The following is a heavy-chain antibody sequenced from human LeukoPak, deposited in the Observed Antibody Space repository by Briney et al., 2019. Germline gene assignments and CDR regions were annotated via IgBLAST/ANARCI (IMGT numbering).Heavy chain of an antibody. V-gene: IGHV1-8*01. CDR3: ARGARGYSYGYKVPDFDY. D-gene: IGHD5-18*01. Sequence: GASVKVSCTASGYTFTSYDINWVRQATGQGLEWMGWMNPNSGNTGYAQKFQGRVTMTRNTSISTAYMELSSLGSEDTAVYYCARGARGYSYGYKVPDFDYWGQGTLVTASS. CDR2: MNPNSGNT. J-gene: IGHJ4*02. CDR1: GYTFTSYD.